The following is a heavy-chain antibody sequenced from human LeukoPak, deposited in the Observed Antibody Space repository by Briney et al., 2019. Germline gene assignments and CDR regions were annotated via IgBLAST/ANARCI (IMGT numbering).Heavy chain of an antibody. CDR2: ISGSGDNT. CDR1: GFTFANYG. V-gene: IGHV3-23*01. CDR3: AKTRGKGYYHGRFDY. D-gene: IGHD1-26*01. J-gene: IGHJ4*02. Sequence: GGSLRLSCAASGFTFANYGMSWVRQAPGKGLEWVSAISGSGDNTYYADSVKGRFTISRDNSKNTLYLQMDSLRAEDTALYYCAKTRGKGYYHGRFDYWGQGTLVTVSS.